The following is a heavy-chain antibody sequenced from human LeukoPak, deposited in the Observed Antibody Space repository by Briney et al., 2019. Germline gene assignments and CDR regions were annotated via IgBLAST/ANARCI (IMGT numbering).Heavy chain of an antibody. CDR1: GFTFSNAW. D-gene: IGHD3-3*02. Sequence: GGSLRLSCAASGFTFSNAWMSWVRQAPGKGLEWVGRIKSKTDGGTTDYAAPVKGRFTISRDDSKNTLYLQMNSLKTEDTAVYYCTGLISLSAFDIWGQGTMDTVSS. CDR3: TGLISLSAFDI. V-gene: IGHV3-15*01. CDR2: IKSKTDGGTT. J-gene: IGHJ3*02.